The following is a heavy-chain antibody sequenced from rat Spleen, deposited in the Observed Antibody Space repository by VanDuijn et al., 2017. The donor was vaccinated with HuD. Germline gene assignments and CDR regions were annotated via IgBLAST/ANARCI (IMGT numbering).Heavy chain of an antibody. CDR1: GFNFKDHW. Sequence: EVKLVESGGGLVQPGRSLKLSCAASGFNFKDHWMGWVRQGPGKGLEWIGEINKDSRTMKYSPSLKDKFTISRDNAQNTLWLQMTKLGSEDTATYYCVREELGVRDWGQGVMVTVSS. CDR3: VREELGVRD. D-gene: IGHD4-4*01. CDR2: INKDSRTM. J-gene: IGHJ2*01. V-gene: IGHV4-2*01.